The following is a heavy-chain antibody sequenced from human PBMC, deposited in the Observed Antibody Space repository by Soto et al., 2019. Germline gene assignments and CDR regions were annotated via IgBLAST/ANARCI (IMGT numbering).Heavy chain of an antibody. D-gene: IGHD3-22*01. V-gene: IGHV1-8*01. CDR3: ARAVGYYDSSGYYYYYGMDV. Sequence: ASVKVSCKASGYTFTSYDINWVRQATGQGLEWMGWMNPNSGNTGYAQKFQGRVTMTRNTSISTAYMELSSLRSEDTAVYYCARAVGYYDSSGYYYYYGMDVWGQGTTVTVSS. J-gene: IGHJ6*02. CDR2: MNPNSGNT. CDR1: GYTFTSYD.